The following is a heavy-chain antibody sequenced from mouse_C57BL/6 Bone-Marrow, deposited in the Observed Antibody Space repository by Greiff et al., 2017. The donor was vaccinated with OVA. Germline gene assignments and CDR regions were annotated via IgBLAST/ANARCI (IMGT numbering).Heavy chain of an antibody. J-gene: IGHJ2*01. V-gene: IGHV7-3*01. Sequence: EVKLMESGGGLVQPGGSLSLSCAASGFTFTDYYMSWVRQPPGKALEWLGFIRNKANGYTTEYSASVKGRFTISRDNSQSIFYLQMNALRAEDSATYYCARYPSHDYGLDYWGQGTTLTVSS. CDR3: ARYPSHDYGLDY. D-gene: IGHD2-4*01. CDR2: IRNKANGYTT. CDR1: GFTFTDYY.